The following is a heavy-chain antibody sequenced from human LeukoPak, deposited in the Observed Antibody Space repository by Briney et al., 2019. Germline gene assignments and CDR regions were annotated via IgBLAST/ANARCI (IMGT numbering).Heavy chain of an antibody. CDR2: ISHSGST. J-gene: IGHJ4*02. D-gene: IGHD6-19*01. CDR3: ARRGQSSGWSHVDY. CDR1: GGSFSGYY. Sequence: SETLSLTCAVYGGSFSGYYWSWIRQPPGKGLEWIGEISHSGSTNYNPSLKSRVTISVDTSKNQFSLKLSSVTAADTAVYYCARRGQSSGWSHVDYWGQGTLVTVSS. V-gene: IGHV4-34*01.